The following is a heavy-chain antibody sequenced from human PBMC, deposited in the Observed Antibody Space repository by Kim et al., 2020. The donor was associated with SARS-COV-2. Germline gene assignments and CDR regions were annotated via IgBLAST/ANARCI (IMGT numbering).Heavy chain of an antibody. Sequence: GGSLRLSCAASRFTFSDYCMHWVRQAPGKGLEWVADICYDASTDYYADSVKGRFTISRDNSKNTLYLQMNSLRAEDTAVYYCARADYDCHRALGYWGQG. CDR3: ARADYDCHRALGY. D-gene: IGHD5-12*01. CDR2: ICYDASTD. CDR1: RFTFSDYC. J-gene: IGHJ4*01. V-gene: IGHV3-33*01.